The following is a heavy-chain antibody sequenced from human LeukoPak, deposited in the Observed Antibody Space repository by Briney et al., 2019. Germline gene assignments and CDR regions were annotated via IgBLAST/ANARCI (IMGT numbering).Heavy chain of an antibody. CDR3: ARDRLEITFGGVIVASEKDLCFDY. V-gene: IGHV1-69*05. J-gene: IGHJ4*01. D-gene: IGHD3-16*02. CDR2: IIPIFGTA. CDR1: GGTFSSYA. Sequence: ASVKVSCKASGGTFSSYAISWVRQAPGQGLEWMGRIIPIFGTANYAQKFQGRVTITTDESTSTAYMELSSLRSEDTAVYDGARDRLEITFGGVIVASEKDLCFDYWGQGTLVTVSS.